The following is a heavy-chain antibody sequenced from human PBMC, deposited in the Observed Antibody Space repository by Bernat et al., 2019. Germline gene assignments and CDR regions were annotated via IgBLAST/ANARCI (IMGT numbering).Heavy chain of an antibody. CDR2: IDWDDDK. D-gene: IGHD4-17*01. CDR1: GFSLSTSGMC. V-gene: IGHV2-70*15. Sequence: QVTLRESGPALVKPTQTLTLTCTFSGFSLSTSGMCVSWIRQPPGKALEWLARIDWDDDKYYSTSLKTRLTISKDTSKNQVVLTMDNMDHVDKATSYCAQDYGDYVYHAFDNWGQGTMVTVSS. CDR3: AQDYGDYVYHAFDN. J-gene: IGHJ3*02.